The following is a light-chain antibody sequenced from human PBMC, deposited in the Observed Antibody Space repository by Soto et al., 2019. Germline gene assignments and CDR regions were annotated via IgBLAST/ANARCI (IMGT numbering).Light chain of an antibody. J-gene: IGKJ5*01. Sequence: VQLTQSPSSRSASVGDSVTITCRASQDIGSHLAWYQQKPEKAPKSLIYVASTLQSGVPSRFSASGSGTDFTLTNSSLQPEDFATYYCQQLRSCPITFGQGTRLEI. CDR1: QDIGSH. CDR3: QQLRSCPIT. V-gene: IGKV1D-16*01. CDR2: VAS.